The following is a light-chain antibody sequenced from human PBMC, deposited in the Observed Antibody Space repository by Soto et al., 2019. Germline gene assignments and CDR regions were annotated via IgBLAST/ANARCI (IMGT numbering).Light chain of an antibody. J-gene: IGKJ5*01. CDR2: GVY. Sequence: EIVLTQSPGTLSLSPGERATLSCRASRSVSSNLAWYQQKPGQPPRLLMYGVYTRAPGTPARFSGSGSGTDFTLTISSLEPEDFAVYYCQQRSNWPPTFGQGTRLEIK. V-gene: IGKV3-11*01. CDR1: RSVSSN. CDR3: QQRSNWPPT.